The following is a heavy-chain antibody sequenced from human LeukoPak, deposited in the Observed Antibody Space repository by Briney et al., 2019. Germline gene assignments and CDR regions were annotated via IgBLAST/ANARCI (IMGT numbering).Heavy chain of an antibody. CDR3: AREGYYDSSGIDY. CDR2: ITTSGSTI. D-gene: IGHD3-22*01. CDR1: GFTFSSYS. Sequence: GGSLRLSCAASGFTFSSYSMNWVRQAPGKGLEWISYITTSGSTIYYADSVKGRFTISRDNTKNSLYLQMNSLRAEDTAVYYCAREGYYDSSGIDYWGQGTLVTVSS. J-gene: IGHJ4*02. V-gene: IGHV3-48*04.